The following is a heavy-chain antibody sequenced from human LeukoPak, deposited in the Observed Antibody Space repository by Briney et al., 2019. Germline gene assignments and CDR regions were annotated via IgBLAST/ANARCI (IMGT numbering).Heavy chain of an antibody. CDR2: IYSGGSA. J-gene: IGHJ3*01. D-gene: IGHD3-9*01. CDR3: ASQRRVDLGFAFNL. V-gene: IGHV3-66*04. CDR1: GFTVSSNY. Sequence: GGSLRLSCAASGFTVSSNYKNWVRQAPGKGLEWVSVIYSGGSAYYADSVKGRFTISRDNSKNTLYLQMNSLRADDTAVYYCASQRRVDLGFAFNLWGQGTMVTVSS.